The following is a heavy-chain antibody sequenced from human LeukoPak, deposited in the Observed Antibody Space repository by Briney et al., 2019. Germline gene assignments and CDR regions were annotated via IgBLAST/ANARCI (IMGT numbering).Heavy chain of an antibody. CDR3: ARYSPTSEDAFDI. J-gene: IGHJ3*02. CDR2: IYYSGSI. Sequence: SETLSLTCTVSGGSISSYYWSWIRQPPGKGLEWIGYIYYSGSINYNPSLKSRVTISVDTSKNQFSLKLSSVTAADTAVYYCARYSPTSEDAFDIWGQGTMVTVSS. CDR1: GGSISSYY. D-gene: IGHD2-21*01. V-gene: IGHV4-59*08.